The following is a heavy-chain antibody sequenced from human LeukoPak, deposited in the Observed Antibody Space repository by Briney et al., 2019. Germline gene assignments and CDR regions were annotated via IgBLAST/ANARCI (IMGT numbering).Heavy chain of an antibody. CDR1: GSTFSDYW. CDR3: ARVSKRSMDY. Sequence: GGSLRLSCAASGSTFSDYWMTWVRQAPGKGLEWVANIKQDGSEKDYVDSVKGRFTISRDNAKNSLYLQMDSLRVEDTAVYYCARVSKRSMDYWGQGTLVTVSS. D-gene: IGHD5/OR15-5a*01. V-gene: IGHV3-7*01. CDR2: IKQDGSEK. J-gene: IGHJ4*02.